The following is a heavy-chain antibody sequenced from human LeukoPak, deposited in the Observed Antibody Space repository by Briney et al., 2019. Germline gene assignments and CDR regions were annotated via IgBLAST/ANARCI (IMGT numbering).Heavy chain of an antibody. V-gene: IGHV4-34*01. Sequence: SETLSLTCAVYGGSFSGYYWSWIRQPPGKGLEWIGEINHSGSTNYNPSLKSRVTISVDTSKNQFSLKLSSVTAADTAVYYCARVQDGYYYYYYYMDVWGKGTTVTVSS. CDR3: ARVQDGYYYYYYYMDV. CDR2: INHSGST. CDR1: GGSFSGYY. J-gene: IGHJ6*03. D-gene: IGHD5-18*01.